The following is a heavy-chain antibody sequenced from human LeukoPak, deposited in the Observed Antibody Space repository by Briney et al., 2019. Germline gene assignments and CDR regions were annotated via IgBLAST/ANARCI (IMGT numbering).Heavy chain of an antibody. CDR1: GFTFDDYG. Sequence: TGGSLRLSCAASGFTFDDYGMSWVRQAPGKGLEWVSGINWNGGSTGYADSVKGRFTISRDNAKNSLYLQMNSLRAEDTALYYCARGAITGTSASSYDLWGQGILVTVSS. V-gene: IGHV3-20*04. D-gene: IGHD1-7*01. CDR3: ARGAITGTSASSYDL. CDR2: INWNGGST. J-gene: IGHJ5*02.